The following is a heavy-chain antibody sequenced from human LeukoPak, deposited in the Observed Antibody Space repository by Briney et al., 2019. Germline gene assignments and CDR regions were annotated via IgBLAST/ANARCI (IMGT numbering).Heavy chain of an antibody. J-gene: IGHJ4*02. CDR3: ARGNSVAGTDISY. CDR2: TWYDGRNN. V-gene: IGHV3-33*01. D-gene: IGHD6-19*01. Sequence: GKSLRLSCAASGFTFSSYGMHWVRQAPGKGLEWVAVTWYDGRNNYYAASVKGRFTISRDDSKTTVYLLMNSLRAEDTAVYYCARGNSVAGTDISYWGQGTLVTVSS. CDR1: GFTFSSYG.